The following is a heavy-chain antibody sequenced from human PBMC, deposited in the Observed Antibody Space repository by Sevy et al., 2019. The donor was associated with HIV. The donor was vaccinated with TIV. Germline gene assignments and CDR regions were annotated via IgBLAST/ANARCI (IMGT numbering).Heavy chain of an antibody. CDR1: GFTFSKYS. V-gene: IGHV3-23*01. J-gene: IGHJ4*02. CDR2: LSFGCNEI. Sequence: GGSLRLSCAASGFTFSKYSMSWVRQPPGKGLEWVSTLSFGCNEINYADSVKGRFTISRDNSKSSVYLQMNNLRPEDTAVYYCAREGCTKPHDYGGQGTLVTVSS. D-gene: IGHD2-8*01. CDR3: AREGCTKPHDY.